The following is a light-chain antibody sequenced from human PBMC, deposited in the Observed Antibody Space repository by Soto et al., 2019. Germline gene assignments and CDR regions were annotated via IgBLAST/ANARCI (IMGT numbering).Light chain of an antibody. CDR1: SSDVGGYNY. V-gene: IGLV2-14*03. CDR2: DVS. CDR3: SSYTSSSTVL. Sequence: QSVLTQPASVSGSPGQSISISCTGTSSDVGGYNYVSWYQQHPGKAPKLMIYDVSNRPSGVSNRFSGSKSGNTASLTISGLQAEDGADYYCSSYTSSSTVLFGGGTKLTVL. J-gene: IGLJ2*01.